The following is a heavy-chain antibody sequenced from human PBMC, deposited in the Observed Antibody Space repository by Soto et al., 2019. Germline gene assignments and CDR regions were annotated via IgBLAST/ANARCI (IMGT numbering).Heavy chain of an antibody. V-gene: IGHV4-34*01. CDR3: ARGPVVYAISASSVWFDP. CDR1: GGSFSGYY. J-gene: IGHJ5*02. Sequence: VQLQQRGAGLLKPSETLSLTCAVYGGSFSGYYWSWIRQPPGKGLEWIGEINHSGSTNYNPSLKSRVTISVDTSKNQFSLKLSSVTAADTAVYYCARGPVVYAISASSVWFDPWGQGTLVTVSS. CDR2: INHSGST. D-gene: IGHD2-8*02.